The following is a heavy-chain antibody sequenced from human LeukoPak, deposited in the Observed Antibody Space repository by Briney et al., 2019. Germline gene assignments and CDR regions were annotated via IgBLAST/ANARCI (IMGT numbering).Heavy chain of an antibody. CDR1: GYTISSGHY. CDR3: AGFTPAVDY. Sequence: PSETLSLTCAVAGYTISSGHYWGWIRQPPGKGLEWIGSIYHSGGTYYNPSLKSRVTISVDTSKNQFSLKMKSVTAADTAVYYCAGFTPAVDYCSQGTLVTVSS. J-gene: IGHJ4*02. CDR2: IYHSGGT. D-gene: IGHD3-10*01. V-gene: IGHV4-38-2*01.